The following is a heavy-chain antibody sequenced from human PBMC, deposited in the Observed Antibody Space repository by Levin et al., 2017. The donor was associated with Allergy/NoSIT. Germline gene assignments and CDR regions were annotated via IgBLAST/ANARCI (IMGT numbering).Heavy chain of an antibody. D-gene: IGHD5-18*01. CDR3: ARTRGYSYGGSFDY. Sequence: LSLTCAASGFTFSSYSLHWVRQAPGKGLEWVAVISYDGDNKYYGDSVKGRFTISRDDSKNRLYLQMNSLRADDTAVYFCARTRGYSYGGSFDYWGQGTLVTVSS. CDR2: ISYDGDNK. CDR1: GFTFSSYS. J-gene: IGHJ4*02. V-gene: IGHV3-30-3*01.